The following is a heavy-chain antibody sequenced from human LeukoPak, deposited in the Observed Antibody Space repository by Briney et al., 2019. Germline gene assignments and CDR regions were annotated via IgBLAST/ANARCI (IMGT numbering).Heavy chain of an antibody. CDR2: INWNGGST. Sequence: GGSLRLSCAASGFTFSSYWMHWVRQAPGKGLEWVSGINWNGGSTGYADSVKGRFTISRDNAKNSLYLQMNSLRAEDTAVYYCATEGGYYYDSSGQLDYWGQGTLVTVSS. CDR1: GFTFSSYW. CDR3: ATEGGYYYDSSGQLDY. D-gene: IGHD3-22*01. V-gene: IGHV3-20*04. J-gene: IGHJ4*02.